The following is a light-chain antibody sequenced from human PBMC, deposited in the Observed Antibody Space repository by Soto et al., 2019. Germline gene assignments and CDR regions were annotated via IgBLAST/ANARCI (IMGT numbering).Light chain of an antibody. CDR3: QTWASGIRV. CDR1: SGHSSYA. J-gene: IGLJ2*01. Sequence: QPVLTQSPSASAPLGASVKLTCTLNSGHSSYAIAWHPQQPEKGPRFLMRLKSDGSHTKGDGIPDRFSGSSSGAERYLTISCLQSEDEADYYCQTWASGIRVFGGGTKLTVL. V-gene: IGLV4-69*01. CDR2: LKSDGSH.